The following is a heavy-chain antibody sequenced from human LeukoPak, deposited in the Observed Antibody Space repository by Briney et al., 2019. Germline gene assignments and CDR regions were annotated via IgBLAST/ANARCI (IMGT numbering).Heavy chain of an antibody. D-gene: IGHD6-13*01. V-gene: IGHV3-74*01. J-gene: IGHJ4*02. CDR3: AAGGSWYYNY. CDR2: INSDGSST. Sequence: GGSLRLSCAASGFTFTSYWMHWVRQAPGKGLVWVSRINSDGSSTSYADSVKGRFSISRDNAKNSLYLQMDSLRAEDTAVYYCAAGGSWYYNYWGQGTLVTVSS. CDR1: GFTFTSYW.